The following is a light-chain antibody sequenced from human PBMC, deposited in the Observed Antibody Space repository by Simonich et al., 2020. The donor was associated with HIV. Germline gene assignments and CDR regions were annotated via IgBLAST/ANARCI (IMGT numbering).Light chain of an antibody. CDR1: SSDVGGYNY. CDR2: EVT. J-gene: IGLJ3*02. Sequence: QSALTQPPSASGSPGQSVTISCTGTSSDVGGYNYVSWYQQHPGKAPKLMIYEVTNRPSGVPDRFSGSKSGNTASLTVSGLQAEDEADYYCSSFAGSKNLGVFGGGTKLTVL. CDR3: SSFAGSKNLGV. V-gene: IGLV2-8*01.